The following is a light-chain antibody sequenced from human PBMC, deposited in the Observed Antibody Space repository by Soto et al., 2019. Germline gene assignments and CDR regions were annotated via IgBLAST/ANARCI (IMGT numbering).Light chain of an antibody. J-gene: IGLJ2*01. CDR3: SSYTSSSTYVV. V-gene: IGLV2-14*01. CDR1: SSDVGGYNY. CDR2: DGS. Sequence: QSALTQPASVSGSPGQSITISCTGTSSDVGGYNYVSWYQQHPGKAPKLMIYDGSNRPSGVSNRFSGSKSGNTASLTISGLQDEDEADYYCSSYTSSSTYVVFGGGTKVTVL.